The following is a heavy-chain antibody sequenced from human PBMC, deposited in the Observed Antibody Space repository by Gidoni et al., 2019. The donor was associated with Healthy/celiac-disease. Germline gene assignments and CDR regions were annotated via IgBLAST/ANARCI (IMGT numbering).Heavy chain of an antibody. J-gene: IGHJ4*02. CDR2: ISSNGGST. V-gene: IGHV3-64D*06. CDR3: VKNLAVVVVPAAIDY. D-gene: IGHD2-2*01. Sequence: GVRQAPGKGLEYVSAISSNGGSTYYADSVKGRFTISRDNSKNTLYLQMSSLRAEDTAVYYCVKNLAVVVVPAAIDYWGQGTLVTVSS.